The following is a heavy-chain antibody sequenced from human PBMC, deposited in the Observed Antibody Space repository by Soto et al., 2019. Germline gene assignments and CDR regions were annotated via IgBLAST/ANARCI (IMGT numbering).Heavy chain of an antibody. V-gene: IGHV4-4*02. J-gene: IGHJ5*01. D-gene: IGHD1-1*01. CDR1: GGSVRAPDW. Sequence: QVHLQESGPGLVAPSGTLSLTCTLSGGSVRAPDWWNWDRQSPDKGLAWIAEVHISGHSNYNPSLRSRVSVSIDSSKNQFYLNLNSVTAADTAIYYCARVRQGCSANNCYFDPWGQGTQVTISS. CDR2: VHISGHS. CDR3: ARVRQGCSANNCYFDP.